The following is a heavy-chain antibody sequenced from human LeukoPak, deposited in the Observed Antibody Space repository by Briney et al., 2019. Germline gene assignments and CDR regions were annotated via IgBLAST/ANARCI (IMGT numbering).Heavy chain of an antibody. CDR3: ARLLSGQQLVRRDNWFDP. CDR2: IYPGDSDT. Sequence: GESLKISCKGSGYSFTSYWIGWVRQMPGKGLEWMGIIYPGDSDTRYSPSFQGQVTISADKSISTAYLQWSSLKASDTAMYYCARLLSGQQLVRRDNWFDPWGQGTLVTVSS. D-gene: IGHD6-13*01. V-gene: IGHV5-51*01. J-gene: IGHJ5*02. CDR1: GYSFTSYW.